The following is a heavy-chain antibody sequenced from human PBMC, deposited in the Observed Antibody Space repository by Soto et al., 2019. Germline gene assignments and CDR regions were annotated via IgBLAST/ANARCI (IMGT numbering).Heavy chain of an antibody. Sequence: SVTMSVTYAVAGGTIISVCGYCSWIRKHPGKGLEWIGYIYYSGSTYYNPSLESRVTISVDTSKNQFSLKLSSVTAADTAVYYCAAEVGFGPLFDYWGQGTLVTVSS. J-gene: IGHJ4*02. V-gene: IGHV4-31*11. CDR3: AAEVGFGPLFDY. CDR2: IYYSGST. D-gene: IGHD3-3*01. CDR1: GGTIISVCGY.